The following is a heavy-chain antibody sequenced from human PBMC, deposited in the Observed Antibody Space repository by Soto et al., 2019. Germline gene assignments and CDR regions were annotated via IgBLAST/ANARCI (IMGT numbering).Heavy chain of an antibody. Sequence: EVQLVESGGDLAQPGGSLRLSCAASGFTLSNFWVNWVRQAPGKGLEWVANIKQGGVEKNYVDSVKGRFTISRDDTKNSLLLLMNNLRAEDAAIYYCLVTTSAFDIWGRGTAVTVSS. D-gene: IGHD4-17*01. CDR2: IKQGGVEK. CDR3: LVTTSAFDI. V-gene: IGHV3-7*01. CDR1: GFTLSNFW. J-gene: IGHJ3*02.